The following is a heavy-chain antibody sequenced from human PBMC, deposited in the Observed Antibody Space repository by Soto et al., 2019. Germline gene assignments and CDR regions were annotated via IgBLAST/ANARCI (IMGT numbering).Heavy chain of an antibody. CDR3: ARIVRGIVITYYDMDV. J-gene: IGHJ6*03. V-gene: IGHV4-39*01. D-gene: IGHD2-21*01. CDR2: IFYSGST. Sequence: QVQLQESGPGLVKPSETLSLTCTVSGGSISSSSYYWGWIRQPPGKGLEWIGSIFYSGSTYSNPSRQSRVTLSVDTSTNQFSLKLSSVTAADTAVYYCARIVRGIVITYYDMDVWGKGTTVTVSS. CDR1: GGSISSSSYY.